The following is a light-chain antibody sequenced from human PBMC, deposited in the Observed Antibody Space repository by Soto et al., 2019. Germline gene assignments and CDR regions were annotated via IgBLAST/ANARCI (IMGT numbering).Light chain of an antibody. J-gene: IGKJ1*01. V-gene: IGKV3-20*01. CDR2: GAS. CDR1: QSVSSSY. CDR3: QQYGSSRT. Sequence: EIVLTQSPGTLSLSPGERDTLSCRASQSVSSSYLAWYQQKPGQAPRLLIYGASSRATGIPDRFSGSGSGTDFTLTISRLEPEAFAVYYCQQYGSSRTFGQGTKVEIK.